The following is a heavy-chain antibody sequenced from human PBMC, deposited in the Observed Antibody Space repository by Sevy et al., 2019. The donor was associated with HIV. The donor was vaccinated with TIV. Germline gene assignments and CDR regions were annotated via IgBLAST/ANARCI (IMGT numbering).Heavy chain of an antibody. Sequence: GESLKISCKGSGYIFKNYWIGWVRQVPGKGLEWMGIFYPGNSDVRYSPSFQGHVTISADKSISAAYLQWRSLKASDTAMYFCARGLYYYDSSGYSDAFDIWGQGTMVIVSS. CDR2: FYPGNSDV. CDR3: ARGLYYYDSSGYSDAFDI. CDR1: GYIFKNYW. V-gene: IGHV5-51*01. J-gene: IGHJ3*02. D-gene: IGHD3-22*01.